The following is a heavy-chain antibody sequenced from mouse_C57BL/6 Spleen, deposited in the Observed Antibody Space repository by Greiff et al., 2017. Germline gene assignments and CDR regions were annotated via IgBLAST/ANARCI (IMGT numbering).Heavy chain of an antibody. CDR3: ARSITTVVAEYYFDY. CDR2: IDPSDSST. D-gene: IGHD1-1*01. V-gene: IGHV1-69*01. J-gene: IGHJ2*01. Sequence: VQLQQPGAELVMPGASVKLSCKASGYTFTSYWMHWVKQRPGQGLEWIGEIDPSDSSTNYNQKFKGKSTLTVDKSSSTAYMQLSSLTSEDSAVYYCARSITTVVAEYYFDYWGQGTTLTVSS. CDR1: GYTFTSYW.